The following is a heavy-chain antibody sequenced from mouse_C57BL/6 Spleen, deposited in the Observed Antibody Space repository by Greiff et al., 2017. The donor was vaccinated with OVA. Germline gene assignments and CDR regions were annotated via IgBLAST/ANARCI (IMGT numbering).Heavy chain of an antibody. CDR3: ARSYHYFDY. J-gene: IGHJ2*01. D-gene: IGHD1-1*01. CDR1: GYTFTSYW. Sequence: VQLQQPGAELVRPGSSVKLSCKASGYTFTSYWMDWVKQRPGQGLEWIGNIYPSDSETHYNPKFKDKATLTVDKSSNTAYMQLSSLTSEDSAVYNSARSYHYFDYWGQGTTLTVSS. CDR2: IYPSDSET. V-gene: IGHV1-61*01.